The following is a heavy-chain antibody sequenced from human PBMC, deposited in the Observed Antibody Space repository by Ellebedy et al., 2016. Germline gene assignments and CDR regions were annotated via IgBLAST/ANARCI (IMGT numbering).Heavy chain of an antibody. CDR3: ARDRQDIPVIPNTLSYSMDV. Sequence: ASVKVSCXASGNTFSDYYIHWVRQAPGQGPEWMGWVHPNSGGRTYAQKFQGRVTLTSDKSIGTVYMELTNLRSDDTAEYYCARDRQDIPVIPNTLSYSMDVWGRGTTVTVSS. CDR1: GNTFSDYY. CDR2: VHPNSGGR. V-gene: IGHV1-2*02. D-gene: IGHD2-15*01. J-gene: IGHJ6*03.